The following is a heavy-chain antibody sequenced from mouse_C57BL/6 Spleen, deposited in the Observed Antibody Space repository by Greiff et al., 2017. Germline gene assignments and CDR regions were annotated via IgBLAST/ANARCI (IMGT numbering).Heavy chain of an antibody. CDR2: INYDGSST. CDR1: GFTFSDYY. Sequence: EVKLMESEGGLVQPGSSMKLSCTASGFTFSDYYMAWVRQVPEKGLEWVANINYDGSSTYYLDSLKSRFIISRDNAKNILYLQMSSLKSEDTATYYCARDRRYGSSYAYFDVWGTGTTVTVSS. V-gene: IGHV5-16*01. D-gene: IGHD1-1*01. J-gene: IGHJ1*03. CDR3: ARDRRYGSSYAYFDV.